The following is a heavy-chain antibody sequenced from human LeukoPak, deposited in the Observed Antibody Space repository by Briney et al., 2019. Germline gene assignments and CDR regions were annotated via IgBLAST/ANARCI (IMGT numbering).Heavy chain of an antibody. CDR1: GFTFSRYT. CDR2: VSTAGSYM. V-gene: IGHV3-21*04. D-gene: IGHD5-24*01. CDR3: AKEGRSLQTY. Sequence: GGSLRLSCVASGFTFSRYTMSWVRQAQGMGLEWVSSVSTAGSYMYYADSVKGRFTISRDNAKNSLYLQMNSLRVEDTAVYYCAKEGRSLQTYWGQGTLVTVSS. J-gene: IGHJ4*02.